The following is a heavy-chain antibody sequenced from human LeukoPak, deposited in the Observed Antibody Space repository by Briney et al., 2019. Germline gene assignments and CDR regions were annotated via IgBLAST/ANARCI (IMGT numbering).Heavy chain of an antibody. Sequence: ASVKVSCKASGGTFSSYAISWVRQAPGQGLEWMGWINPNSGNINYAQKFEGRVTMTRDTSISTAYMELSRLRFDDTAVYYCARIAAALNWFDPWGQETLVTVSS. CDR3: ARIAAALNWFDP. CDR1: GGTFSSYA. V-gene: IGHV1-2*02. J-gene: IGHJ5*02. D-gene: IGHD6-13*01. CDR2: INPNSGNI.